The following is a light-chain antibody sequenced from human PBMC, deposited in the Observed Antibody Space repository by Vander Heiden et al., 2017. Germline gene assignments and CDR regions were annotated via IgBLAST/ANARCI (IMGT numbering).Light chain of an antibody. Sequence: AIQLTQSPSSLSASVGDRVTITCRASQGISSALAWYQQKPGKAPKLLIYDASSLESGVPSRFSGSGSGTDFTLTISSLQPEDFATYYCQQFNSYPRFTFGPGTKVXIK. V-gene: IGKV1-13*02. CDR2: DAS. CDR1: QGISSA. CDR3: QQFNSYPRFT. J-gene: IGKJ3*01.